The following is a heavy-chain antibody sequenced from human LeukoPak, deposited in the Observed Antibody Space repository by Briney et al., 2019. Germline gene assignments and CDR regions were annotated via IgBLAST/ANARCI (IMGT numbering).Heavy chain of an antibody. CDR2: INPNSGGT. J-gene: IGHJ4*02. D-gene: IGHD3-3*01. V-gene: IGHV1-2*02. Sequence: ASVKVSRKASGYTFTGYYMHWVRQAPGQGLEWMGWINPNSGGTNYAQKFQGRVTMTRDTSISTAYMELSRLRSDDTAVYYCARGTIFGVVSPDYWGQGTLVTVSS. CDR3: ARGTIFGVVSPDY. CDR1: GYTFTGYY.